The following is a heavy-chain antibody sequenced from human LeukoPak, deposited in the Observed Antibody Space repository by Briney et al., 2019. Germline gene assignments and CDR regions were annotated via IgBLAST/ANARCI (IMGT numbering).Heavy chain of an antibody. D-gene: IGHD3-3*01. V-gene: IGHV3-21*01. CDR3: ARVGYYDFWSGYYPDDYYYYGMDV. Sequence: GGSLRLSCAASGFTFSSYSMNWVRQAPGKGLEWVPSISSSSSYIYYADSVKGRFTISRDNAKNSLYLQMNSLRAEDTAVYYCARVGYYDFWSGYYPDDYYYYGMDVWGQGTTVTVSS. CDR2: ISSSSSYI. J-gene: IGHJ6*02. CDR1: GFTFSSYS.